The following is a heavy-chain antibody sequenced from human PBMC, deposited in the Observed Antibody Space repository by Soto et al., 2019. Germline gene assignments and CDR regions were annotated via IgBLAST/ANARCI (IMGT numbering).Heavy chain of an antibody. V-gene: IGHV1-24*01. J-gene: IGHJ5*02. CDR3: AAGGYSSSRTRGDNWFDP. CDR2: FDPEDGET. CDR1: GYTLTELS. Sequence: ASVKVSCKVSGYTLTELSMHWVRQAPGKGLEWMGGFDPEDGETIYAQKFQGRVTMTEDTSTDTAYMELSSLRPEDTAVYYCAAGGYSSSRTRGDNWFDPWGQGTLVTVSS. D-gene: IGHD6-13*01.